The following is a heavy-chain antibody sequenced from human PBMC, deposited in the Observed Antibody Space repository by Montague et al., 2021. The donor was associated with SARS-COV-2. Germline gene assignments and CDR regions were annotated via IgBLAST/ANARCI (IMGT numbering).Heavy chain of an antibody. Sequence: SETLSLTCTVSGGSIGSDYWSWIRQPPGKGLEWIGYINLSGTTNYNPSLNSRVTISVDTSKNQFSLKVTSVTAADTAVYYCARHYYGSGCFDYWGQGILVTVSS. J-gene: IGHJ4*02. CDR2: INLSGTT. CDR1: GGSIGSDY. CDR3: ARHYYGSGCFDY. V-gene: IGHV4-59*01. D-gene: IGHD3-10*01.